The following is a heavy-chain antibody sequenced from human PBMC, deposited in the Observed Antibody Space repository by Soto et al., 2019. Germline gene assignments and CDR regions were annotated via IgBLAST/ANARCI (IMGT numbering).Heavy chain of an antibody. J-gene: IGHJ4*02. CDR2: ISGSGGST. CDR1: GFTFSSYA. D-gene: IGHD2-15*01. V-gene: IGHV3-23*01. CDR3: ARALARGSGGSCYWGY. Sequence: EVQLLESGGGLVQPGGSLRLSCAASGFTFSSYAMSWVRQAPGKGLEWVSAISGSGGSTYYADSVKGRFTISRDNAKNSLYLQMNSLRAEDTAVYYCARALARGSGGSCYWGYWGQGTLVTVSS.